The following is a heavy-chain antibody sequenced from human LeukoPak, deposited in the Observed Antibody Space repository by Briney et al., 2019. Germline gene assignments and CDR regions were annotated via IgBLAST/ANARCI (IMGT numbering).Heavy chain of an antibody. Sequence: ASVKVSCKASGYTFTSYGISWVRQAPGQGLEWMGWISAYNGNTNYAQKLQGRVTMTTDTSTSTAYMELRSLRSDDTAVYYCARTGYSGSFSYYYYGMDVWGQGTTATVSS. J-gene: IGHJ6*02. CDR1: GYTFTSYG. V-gene: IGHV1-18*01. CDR3: ARTGYSGSFSYYYYGMDV. CDR2: ISAYNGNT. D-gene: IGHD1-26*01.